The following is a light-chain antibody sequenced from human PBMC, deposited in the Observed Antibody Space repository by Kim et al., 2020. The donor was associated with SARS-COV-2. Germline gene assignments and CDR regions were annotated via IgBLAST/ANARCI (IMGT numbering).Light chain of an antibody. Sequence: PGKAARITCGGNNIGRKSVPWYQQTPGQAPVLVIYYESDRPSGVPERFSGSNSGNTATLTISRVEAGDEADYYCQVWDSSSDHPVFGGGTQLTVL. CDR1: NIGRKS. CDR3: QVWDSSSDHPV. CDR2: YES. J-gene: IGLJ2*01. V-gene: IGLV3-21*04.